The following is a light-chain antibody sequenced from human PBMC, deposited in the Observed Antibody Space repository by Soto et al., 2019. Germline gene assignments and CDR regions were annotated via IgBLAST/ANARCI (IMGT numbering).Light chain of an antibody. CDR2: DVS. J-gene: IGLJ2*01. CDR1: TSDVGGYNY. CDR3: SSYVASNTLA. Sequence: QSALTQPPSASGSPGQSVAISCTGTTSDVGGYNYVSWYQQHPGKAPTLIIYDVSKRPSGVPDRFSGSKSGNTASLTVSGLQGEDEADYYCSSYVASNTLAFGGGTKVTVL. V-gene: IGLV2-8*01.